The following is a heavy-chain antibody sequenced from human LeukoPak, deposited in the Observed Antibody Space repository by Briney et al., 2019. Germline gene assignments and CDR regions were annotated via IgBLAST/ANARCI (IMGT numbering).Heavy chain of an antibody. V-gene: IGHV1-2*02. CDR3: ASGGERYSSGWYGDY. CDR1: GYTFTGYY. D-gene: IGHD6-19*01. Sequence: ASVKVSCKASGYTFTGYYMHWVRQAPGQGLEWMGWINPNSGGTKYAQKFQGRVTMTRDTSISTAYMELSRLTSDDTAVYYCASGGERYSSGWYGDYWGQGALVTVSS. J-gene: IGHJ4*02. CDR2: INPNSGGT.